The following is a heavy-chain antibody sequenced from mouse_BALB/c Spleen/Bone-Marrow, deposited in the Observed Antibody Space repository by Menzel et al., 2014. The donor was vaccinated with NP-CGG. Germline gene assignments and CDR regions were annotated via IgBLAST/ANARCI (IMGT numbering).Heavy chain of an antibody. CDR3: SRGRRDALDY. CDR2: INPSNGGT. J-gene: IGHJ4*01. Sequence: VHLVESGAELVKPGASVKLSCKASGYTFXSYYMYWVKQRPGQGLEWFGEINPSNGGTNFNEKFKNKATLTVDKSSSTAYMQLSSLTSEDSAVYYCSRGRRDALDYWGQGTSVTVSS. V-gene: IGHV1S81*02. CDR1: GYTFXSYY.